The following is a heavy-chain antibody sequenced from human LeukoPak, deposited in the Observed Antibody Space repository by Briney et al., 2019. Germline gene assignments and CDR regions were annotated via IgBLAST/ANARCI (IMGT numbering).Heavy chain of an antibody. V-gene: IGHV4-34*01. Sequence: SETLSLTCAVSGGSFSYCHWNWIRQPPGKGLEWIGEINHSGITNYNPSLKSRVTISVDTSKNQFSLKLSSVAAADTAVYYCARARCSGDSCYTGYYWGQGILVTVSS. CDR2: INHSGIT. CDR3: ARARCSGDSCYTGYY. D-gene: IGHD2-15*01. J-gene: IGHJ4*02. CDR1: GGSFSYCH.